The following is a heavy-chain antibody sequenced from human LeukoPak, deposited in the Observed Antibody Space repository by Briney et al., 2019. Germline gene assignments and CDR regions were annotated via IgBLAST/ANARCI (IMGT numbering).Heavy chain of an antibody. CDR3: ARESGYWGGIDY. CDR2: IYYSGST. D-gene: IGHD3-22*01. J-gene: IGHJ4*02. Sequence: SETLSLTCTVSGGSISSYYWSWIRQPPGKGLEWIGYIYYSGSTNYNPSLKSRVTISVDTSKNQFSLKLSSVTAADTAVYYCARESGYWGGIDYWGQGTLVTVSS. V-gene: IGHV4-59*01. CDR1: GGSISSYY.